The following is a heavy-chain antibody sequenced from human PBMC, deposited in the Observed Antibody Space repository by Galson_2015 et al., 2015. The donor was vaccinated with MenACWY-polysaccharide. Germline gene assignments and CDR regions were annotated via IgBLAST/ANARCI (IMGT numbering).Heavy chain of an antibody. CDR2: VYYSGST. V-gene: IGHV4-59*01. CDR3: ARDNNNYEDY. Sequence: SETLSLTCSVSGGSISSYFWSWIRQPPGKGLEWIGYVYYSGSTNYNPSLKSRVTMSLDTSKNQFSLNLSSVTAADTAVYYCARDNNNYEDYRGQGTLVTVSS. J-gene: IGHJ4*02. CDR1: GGSISSYF. D-gene: IGHD4-11*01.